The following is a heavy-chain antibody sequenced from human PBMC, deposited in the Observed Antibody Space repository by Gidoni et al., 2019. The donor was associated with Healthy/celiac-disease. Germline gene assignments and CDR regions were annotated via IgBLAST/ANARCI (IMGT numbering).Heavy chain of an antibody. V-gene: IGHV3-49*04. CDR2: IRSKAYGGTT. D-gene: IGHD3-10*01. J-gene: IGHJ6*04. Sequence: EVQLVESGGGLVQPGRSLRLSCTASGFTFGDYAMSWVRQAPGKGLEWVGFIRSKAYGGTTEYAASVKGRFTISRDDSKSIAYLQMNSLKTEDTAVYYCTRLKTPAVLMDVWGKGTTVTVSS. CDR1: GFTFGDYA. CDR3: TRLKTPAVLMDV.